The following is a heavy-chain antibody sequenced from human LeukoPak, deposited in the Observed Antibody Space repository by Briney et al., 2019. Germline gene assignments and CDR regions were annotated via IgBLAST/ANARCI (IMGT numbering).Heavy chain of an antibody. CDR1: GFTFSSYS. CDR2: ISSSSSYI. J-gene: IGHJ4*02. D-gene: IGHD3-22*01. V-gene: IGHV3-21*01. Sequence: PGGSLRLSCTASGFTFSSYSMNWVRQAPGKGLEWVSSISSSSSYIYYADSVKGRFTISRDNSKNTLYLQMNSLRAEDTAVYYCAKDPASYYYDSSGYYYGGWGQGTLVTVSS. CDR3: AKDPASYYYDSSGYYYGG.